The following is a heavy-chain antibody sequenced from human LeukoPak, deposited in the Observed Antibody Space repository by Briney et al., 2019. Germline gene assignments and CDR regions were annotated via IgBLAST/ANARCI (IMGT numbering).Heavy chain of an antibody. Sequence: SETLSLTCTVSGGPISSYYWSWIRQPPGKGLEWIGYIYYSGSTNYNPSLKSRVTISVDTSKNQFSLKLSSVTAADTAVYYCARLRSPRYSYGYSGYFGYWGQGTLVTVSS. CDR3: ARLRSPRYSYGYSGYFGY. D-gene: IGHD5-18*01. J-gene: IGHJ4*02. CDR1: GGPISSYY. CDR2: IYYSGST. V-gene: IGHV4-59*08.